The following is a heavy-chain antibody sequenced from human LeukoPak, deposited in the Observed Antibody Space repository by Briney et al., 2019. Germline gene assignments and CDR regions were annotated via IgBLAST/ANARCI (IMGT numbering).Heavy chain of an antibody. J-gene: IGHJ4*02. V-gene: IGHV4-61*02. CDR3: ARRTGYSYGTYYFDY. D-gene: IGHD5-18*01. Sequence: SETLSLTCTVSGGSISSGSYYWSWIRQPAGKRLEWIGRIYTSGSTNYNLSLKSRVTISVDTSKNQFSLKLSSVTAADTAVYYCARRTGYSYGTYYFDYWGQGTRVTVSS. CDR1: GGSISSGSYY. CDR2: IYTSGST.